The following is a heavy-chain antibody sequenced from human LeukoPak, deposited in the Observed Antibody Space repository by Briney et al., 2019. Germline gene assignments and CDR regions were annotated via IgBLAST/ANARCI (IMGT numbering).Heavy chain of an antibody. J-gene: IGHJ6*02. V-gene: IGHV1-8*01. D-gene: IGHD3-10*01. CDR2: MNPNSGNT. Sequence: GAAVQVSCKASGYTFTSYDINWVRQATGQGLEWMGWMNPNSGNTGYAQKFQGRVTMTRNTSISTAYMELSSLRSEDTAVYYCARGSYGMRFYYYYYYGMDVWGQGTTVTVSS. CDR3: ARGSYGMRFYYYYYYGMDV. CDR1: GYTFTSYD.